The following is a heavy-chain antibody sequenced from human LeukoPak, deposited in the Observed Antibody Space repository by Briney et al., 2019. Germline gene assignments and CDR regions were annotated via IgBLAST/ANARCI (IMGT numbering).Heavy chain of an antibody. CDR3: AKASDYDILTGYYIDY. Sequence: GRSLRLSCAASGFTFDDYAMHWVRQAPGKGLEWVSGISWNSGSIGYADSVKGRFTISRDNAKNSLYLQMNSLRAEDTALYYCAKASDYDILTGYYIDYWGQGTLVTVSS. CDR2: ISWNSGSI. V-gene: IGHV3-9*01. CDR1: GFTFDDYA. D-gene: IGHD3-9*01. J-gene: IGHJ4*02.